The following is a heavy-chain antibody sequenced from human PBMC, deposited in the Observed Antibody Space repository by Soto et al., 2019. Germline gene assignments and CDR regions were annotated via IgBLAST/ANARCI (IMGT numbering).Heavy chain of an antibody. CDR1: GGSISSGGYY. CDR3: ARGDRSSKYYFDY. V-gene: IGHV4-31*03. J-gene: IGHJ4*02. CDR2: IYYSGST. Sequence: TLSLTCTVSGGSISSGGYYWSWIRQHPGKGLEWIGYIYYSGSTYYNPSLKSRVTISVDTSKNQFSLKLSSVTAADTAVYYCARGDRSSKYYFDYWGQGTLVTVSS. D-gene: IGHD6-6*01.